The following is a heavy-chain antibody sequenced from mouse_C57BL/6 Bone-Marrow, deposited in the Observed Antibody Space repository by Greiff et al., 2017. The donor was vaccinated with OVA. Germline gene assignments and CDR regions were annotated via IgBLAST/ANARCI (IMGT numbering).Heavy chain of an antibody. D-gene: IGHD1-1*01. CDR2: IDPENGDT. J-gene: IGHJ1*03. V-gene: IGHV14-4*01. Sequence: EVQLQQSGAELVRPGASVKLSCTASGFNIKDDYMHWVKQRPEQGLEWIGWIDPENGDTEYASKFQGKATITADTSSNTAYLQLSSLTSEDTAVYYCTLLYTVVAPYWYFDVWGTGTTVTVAS. CDR1: GFNIKDDY. CDR3: TLLYTVVAPYWYFDV.